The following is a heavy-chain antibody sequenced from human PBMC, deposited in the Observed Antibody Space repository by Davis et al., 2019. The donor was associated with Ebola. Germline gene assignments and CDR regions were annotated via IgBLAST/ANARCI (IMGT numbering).Heavy chain of an antibody. CDR3: AKCGAVTPGGDGLDV. CDR2: ISGSGRTI. J-gene: IGHJ6*02. V-gene: IGHV3-48*03. D-gene: IGHD2-21*01. CDR1: GFTFSTYE. Sequence: GGSLRLSCAASGFTFSTYEMNWVRQAPGKGLEWISYISGSGRTIYYADSVKGRFTISRDNAKNSLYLQMNSLRAEDTAVYYCAKCGAVTPGGDGLDVWGRGTTVTVSS.